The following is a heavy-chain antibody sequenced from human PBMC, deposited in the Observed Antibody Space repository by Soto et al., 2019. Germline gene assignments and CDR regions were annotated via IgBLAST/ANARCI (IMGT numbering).Heavy chain of an antibody. Sequence: PSYTLSLTCTFSVGSIISGDYYWSWIRQPPGKGLEWIGYIYYSGSTYYNPSLKSRVTISVDTSKNQFSLKLSSVTAADTAVYYCARDRGYSGHNWFDPWGQGTLVTVSS. D-gene: IGHD5-12*01. J-gene: IGHJ5*02. V-gene: IGHV4-30-4*02. CDR3: ARDRGYSGHNWFDP. CDR1: VGSIISGDYY. CDR2: IYYSGST.